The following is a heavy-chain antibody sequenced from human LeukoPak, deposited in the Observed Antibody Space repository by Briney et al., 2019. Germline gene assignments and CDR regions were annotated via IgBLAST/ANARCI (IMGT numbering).Heavy chain of an antibody. J-gene: IGHJ4*02. V-gene: IGHV1-2*04. Sequence: ASVKVSCKASGYTFTSYGISWVRQAPGQGPEWMGWINPNSGGTNYAQKFQGWVTMTRDTSISTAYMELSRLRSDDTAVYYCARAHYGDYGGYYFDYWGQGTLVTFSS. CDR3: ARAHYGDYGGYYFDY. D-gene: IGHD4-17*01. CDR1: GYTFTSYG. CDR2: INPNSGGT.